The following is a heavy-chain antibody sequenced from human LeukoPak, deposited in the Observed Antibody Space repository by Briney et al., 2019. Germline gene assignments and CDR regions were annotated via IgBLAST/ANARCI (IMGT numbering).Heavy chain of an antibody. Sequence: SETLSLTCAVYGESLSGYYWSWIRQHPGKGLEWIGYIHYSGSTYYNPSLKSRVTISIDTSKNQFSLKLSSVTAADTAVYYCARDPGYYDTSGYPAYFDYWGQGTLVTVSS. CDR3: ARDPGYYDTSGYPAYFDY. CDR2: IHYSGST. D-gene: IGHD3-22*01. V-gene: IGHV4-31*11. CDR1: GESLSGYY. J-gene: IGHJ4*02.